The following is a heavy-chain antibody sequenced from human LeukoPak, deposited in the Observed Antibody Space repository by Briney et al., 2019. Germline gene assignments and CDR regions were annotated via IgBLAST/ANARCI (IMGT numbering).Heavy chain of an antibody. Sequence: PGGSLRLSCAASGFTVSSNHMSWVFQAPGKGLEWVSVLYTGGGTYYADSVKGRFAISRDSSQNTLYLQMHSLRVEDTAVYYCARDRGFNWGQGTLVTVSS. CDR3: ARDRGFN. V-gene: IGHV3-66*01. J-gene: IGHJ4*02. CDR2: LYTGGGT. CDR1: GFTVSSNH. D-gene: IGHD3-10*01.